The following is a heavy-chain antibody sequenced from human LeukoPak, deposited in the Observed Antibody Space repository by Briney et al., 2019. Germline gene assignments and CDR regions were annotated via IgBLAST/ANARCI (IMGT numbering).Heavy chain of an antibody. CDR3: ARDPFTRGNWFDP. CDR2: INPNSGDT. J-gene: IGHJ5*02. D-gene: IGHD2/OR15-2a*01. CDR1: GYTFTAYY. V-gene: IGHV1-2*02. Sequence: GASVKVSCKASGYTFTAYYIHWVRQAPGEGLEWMGWINPNSGDTNYAQKFQGRVTLATDTSITTAYMEVTSLRSDDTAIYFCARDPFTRGNWFDPWGQGTLVTASS.